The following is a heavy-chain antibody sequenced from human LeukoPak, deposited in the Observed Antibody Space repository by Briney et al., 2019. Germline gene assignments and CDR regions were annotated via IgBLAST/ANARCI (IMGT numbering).Heavy chain of an antibody. J-gene: IGHJ4*02. CDR2: ISYDGSNK. D-gene: IGHD1-26*01. CDR1: GFTFSSYG. Sequence: PGRSLRLSCAASGFTFSSYGMHRVRQAPGKGLEWVAVISYDGSNKYYADSVKGRFTISRDNSKNTLYLQMNSLRAEDTAVYYCAKDPSWELVFYFDYWGQGTLVTVSS. V-gene: IGHV3-30*18. CDR3: AKDPSWELVFYFDY.